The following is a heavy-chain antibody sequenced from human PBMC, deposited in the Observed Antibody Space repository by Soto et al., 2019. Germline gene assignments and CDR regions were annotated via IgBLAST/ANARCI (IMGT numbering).Heavy chain of an antibody. D-gene: IGHD4-17*01. CDR3: ARESITTVTTFDY. J-gene: IGHJ4*02. CDR1: GGSISSGGYY. CDR2: IYYSGST. V-gene: IGHV4-31*03. Sequence: QVQLQESGPGLVKPSQTLSLTCTVSGGSISSGGYYWSWIRQHPGKGLEWIGYIYYSGSTYYNPSLRSRVTIAVDTSKNQFSLKLSSVTAADTAVYYCARESITTVTTFDYWGQGTLVTVSS.